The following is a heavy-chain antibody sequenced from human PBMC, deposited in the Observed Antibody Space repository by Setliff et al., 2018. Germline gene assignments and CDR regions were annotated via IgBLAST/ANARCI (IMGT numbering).Heavy chain of an antibody. CDR1: GGSISSGGYY. J-gene: IGHJ6*04. Sequence: SETLSLTCTVSGGSISSGGYYWSWIRQHPGKGLEWIGYIYYRGSTYYNPSLKSRVTISVDTSKNQFSLKLSSVTAADTAVYYCAREVGYYDSSGYPDVWGKGTTVTVSS. D-gene: IGHD3-22*01. CDR3: AREVGYYDSSGYPDV. V-gene: IGHV4-31*03. CDR2: IYYRGST.